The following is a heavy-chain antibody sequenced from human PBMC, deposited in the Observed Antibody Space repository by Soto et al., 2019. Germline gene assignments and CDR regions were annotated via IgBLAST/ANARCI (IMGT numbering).Heavy chain of an antibody. D-gene: IGHD3-3*01. CDR2: IWHDGRNK. V-gene: IGHV3-33*07. Sequence: PGGSLRLSCEVSGFTVDKCVMDWVRQAPGKGLEWVAGIWHDGRNKYYADSVKGRFTISRDNSKNKLYLQMNSLRAEDTAVYYCARDQGITLFGVVKSIVYFFDEWGQGTLVTVSS. CDR3: ARDQGITLFGVVKSIVYFFDE. CDR1: GFTVDKCV. J-gene: IGHJ4*02.